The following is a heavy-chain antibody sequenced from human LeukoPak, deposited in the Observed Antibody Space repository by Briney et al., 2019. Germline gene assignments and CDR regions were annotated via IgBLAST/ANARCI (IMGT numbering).Heavy chain of an antibody. CDR2: VVPDGRVQ. Sequence: GGSLRLSCAVSGFTFSTHWMSWVRQIPGKGLEWVASVVPDGRVQYYVDSMKGRFTISRDNAKNSLYLQMNSLRAEDTAVYYCARGGVDYWGQGTLVTVSS. CDR1: GFTFSTHW. CDR3: ARGGVDY. V-gene: IGHV3-7*01. J-gene: IGHJ4*02.